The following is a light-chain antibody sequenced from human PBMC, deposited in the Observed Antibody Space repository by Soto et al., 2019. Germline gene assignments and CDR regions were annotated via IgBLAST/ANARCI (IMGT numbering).Light chain of an antibody. V-gene: IGKV1-5*01. CDR1: QSISSW. CDR2: DAS. Sequence: DIQMTHSASTLSASVGDRVTITCRASQSISSWLAWYQQKPGKAPKLLIYDASSLESGVPSGFSGSGSGTEFTLTISSLQPDDFATYYCLQYNSYSRTFGQGTKVDIK. CDR3: LQYNSYSRT. J-gene: IGKJ1*01.